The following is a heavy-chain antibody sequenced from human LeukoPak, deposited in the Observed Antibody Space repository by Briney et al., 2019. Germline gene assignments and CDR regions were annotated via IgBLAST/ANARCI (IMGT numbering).Heavy chain of an antibody. CDR1: GGSFSGYY. V-gene: IGHV4-34*01. Sequence: TSETLSLTCAVYGGSFSGYYWSWIRQPPGKGLEWIGEINHSGSTNYNPSLKSRVTISVDTSKNQFSLKLSSVTAADTAVYYCAREPPGQQLVRGAFDIWGQGTMVTVSS. CDR3: AREPPGQQLVRGAFDI. D-gene: IGHD6-13*01. CDR2: INHSGST. J-gene: IGHJ3*02.